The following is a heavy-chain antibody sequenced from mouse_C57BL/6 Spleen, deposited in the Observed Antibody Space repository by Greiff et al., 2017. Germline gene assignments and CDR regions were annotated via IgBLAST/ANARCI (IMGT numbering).Heavy chain of an antibody. D-gene: IGHD2-4*01. Sequence: EVMLVESGGGLVKPGGSLKLSCAASGFTFSSYAMSWVRQTPEKRLEWVATISDGGSYTYYPDKVKGRFTISRDNAKNHLYLQMSHLQSEDTAMYYCAREGYDYDREWYFDVWGTGTTVTVSS. J-gene: IGHJ1*03. V-gene: IGHV5-4*01. CDR2: ISDGGSYT. CDR1: GFTFSSYA. CDR3: AREGYDYDREWYFDV.